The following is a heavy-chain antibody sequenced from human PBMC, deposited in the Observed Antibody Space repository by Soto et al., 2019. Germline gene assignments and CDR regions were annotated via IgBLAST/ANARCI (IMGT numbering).Heavy chain of an antibody. CDR1: GFTFSDYY. J-gene: IGHJ4*02. CDR2: ISSSSSYT. V-gene: IGHV3-11*06. D-gene: IGHD3-10*01. CDR3: ARDQDYGSGRHFDY. Sequence: GGSLRLSCAASGFTFSDYYMSWIRQAPGKGLEWVSYISSSSSYTNYADSVKGRFTISRDNAKNSLYLQMNSLRAEDTAVYYCARDQDYGSGRHFDYWGQGTLVTVSS.